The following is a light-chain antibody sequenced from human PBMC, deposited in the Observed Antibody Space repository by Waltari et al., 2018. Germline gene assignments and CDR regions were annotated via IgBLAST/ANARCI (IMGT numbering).Light chain of an antibody. V-gene: IGKV3-11*01. CDR3: QQRGSWPLIT. CDR2: DAS. CDR1: QSVSNY. Sequence: EIVLTQSPATLSLSPGAGATLSCRASQSVSNYLAWYQQKPGQAPRLLIYDASNGATGIPARFSGSGSGTDFTLTISSLEPEDFALYYCQQRGSWPLITFGQGTRLEI. J-gene: IGKJ5*01.